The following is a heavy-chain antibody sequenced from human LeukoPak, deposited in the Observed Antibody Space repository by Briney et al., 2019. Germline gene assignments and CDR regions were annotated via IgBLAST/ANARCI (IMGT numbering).Heavy chain of an antibody. CDR2: ISNSGDTT. CDR3: AIGWELHRFGY. D-gene: IGHD1-26*01. CDR1: GFTFRSYA. V-gene: IGHV3-23*01. Sequence: PGGSLRLSCSASGFTFRSYAMNWVRPAPGKGLEWVSGISNSGDTTYYADSVKGRFTISRDNSKNTLYLQMDSLRAEDTAVYYCAIGWELHRFGYWGQGTLVTVSS. J-gene: IGHJ4*02.